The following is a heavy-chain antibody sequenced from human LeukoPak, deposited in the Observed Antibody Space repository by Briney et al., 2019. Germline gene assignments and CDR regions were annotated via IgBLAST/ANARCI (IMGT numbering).Heavy chain of an antibody. CDR2: IYYSGST. J-gene: IGHJ4*02. CDR1: GGSLSSYY. V-gene: IGHV4-59*08. CDR3: ATYPSRHTKEEYYFDY. Sequence: SETLSLTCTVSGGSLSSYYWSWIRQPPGKGLEWIGYIYYSGSTNYNPSLKSRVTISVDTSKNQFSLKLSSVTAADTAVYYCATYPSRHTKEEYYFDYWGQGTLVTVSS.